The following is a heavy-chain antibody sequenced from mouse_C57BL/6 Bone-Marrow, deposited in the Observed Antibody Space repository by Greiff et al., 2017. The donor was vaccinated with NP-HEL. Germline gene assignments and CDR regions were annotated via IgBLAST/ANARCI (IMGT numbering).Heavy chain of an antibody. CDR1: GYTFTSYG. CDR3: ARKGGLLQAWFAY. Sequence: VQLQQSGAELARPGASVKLSCKASGYTFTSYGISWVKQRTGQGLEWIGEIYPRSGNTYYNEKFKGKATLTADKSSSTAYMELRSLTSEDSAVYFCARKGGLLQAWFAYWGQGTLVTVSA. D-gene: IGHD1-1*01. V-gene: IGHV1-81*01. J-gene: IGHJ3*01. CDR2: IYPRSGNT.